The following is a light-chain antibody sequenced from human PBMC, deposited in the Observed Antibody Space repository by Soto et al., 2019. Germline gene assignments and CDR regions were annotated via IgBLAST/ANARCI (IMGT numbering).Light chain of an antibody. V-gene: IGKV3-20*01. J-gene: IGKJ2*01. CDR2: GAS. Sequence: EIVLTQSPGTLSLSPGERATLSCRASQSVSSSYLAWYQQKPGQAPRRLIYGASSRATGIPDRFSGSGSGTDFTLTIRRLEPEDFAVYYCQQYGSSPQYTFGHGTKLEIK. CDR3: QQYGSSPQYT. CDR1: QSVSSSY.